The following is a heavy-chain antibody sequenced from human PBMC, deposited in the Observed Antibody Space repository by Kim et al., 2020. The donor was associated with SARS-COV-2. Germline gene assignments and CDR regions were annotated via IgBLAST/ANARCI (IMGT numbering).Heavy chain of an antibody. Sequence: NYRQSVQGQVTTSPDKSIGTAYLQWNSLKASDTAMYYCARMAVAGNWFGPWGQGTLVTVSS. V-gene: IGHV5-10-1*01. J-gene: IGHJ5*02. D-gene: IGHD6-19*01. CDR3: ARMAVAGNWFGP.